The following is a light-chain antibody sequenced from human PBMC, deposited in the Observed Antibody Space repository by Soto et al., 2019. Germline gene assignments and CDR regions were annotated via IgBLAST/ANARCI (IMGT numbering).Light chain of an antibody. CDR1: SADVTSSNF. CDR3: TSYRRGPLYV. Sequence: QSVLTQPASVSGSPGQSITISCTGISADVTSSNFVSWYQHRPGKAPRLILYDVSHRPSGVSSRFSGSKSGDTASLTISGLQLDDEADYYCTSYRRGPLYVFGTGTKLTVL. CDR2: DVS. V-gene: IGLV2-14*03. J-gene: IGLJ1*01.